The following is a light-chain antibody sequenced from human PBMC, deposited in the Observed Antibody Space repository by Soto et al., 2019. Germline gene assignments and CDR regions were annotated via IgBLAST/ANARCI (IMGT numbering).Light chain of an antibody. CDR2: EVG. V-gene: IGLV2-14*01. CDR1: SSDVGGYNY. J-gene: IGLJ2*01. Sequence: QSVLTQPASVSGSPGQSITISCTGTSSDVGGYNYVSWYQQRPGKAPKLMIHEVGNRPSGVSNRFSGSKSGNTASLTISGLQAEDEGDYYCSSYTSSTTHVVFGGGTKLTVL. CDR3: SSYTSSTTHVV.